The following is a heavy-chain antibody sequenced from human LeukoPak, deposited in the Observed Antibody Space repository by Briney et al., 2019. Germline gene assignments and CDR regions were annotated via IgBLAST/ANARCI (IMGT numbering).Heavy chain of an antibody. CDR2: VFYSGST. J-gene: IGHJ5*02. CDR1: SGSIRTNRYY. Sequence: SETLSLTCQVSSGSIRTNRYYWTWIRQHPGAGQEWIGSVFYSGSTYYTPSLKSRVYISADPSKNSFSLKLTSVTAADSAVYYCARQAGLDILAGYWFDLWGQGTLVSVS. CDR3: ARQAGLDILAGYWFDL. D-gene: IGHD3-9*01. V-gene: IGHV4-39*01.